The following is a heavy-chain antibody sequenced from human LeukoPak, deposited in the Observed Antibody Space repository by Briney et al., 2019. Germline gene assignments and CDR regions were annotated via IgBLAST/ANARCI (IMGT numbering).Heavy chain of an antibody. CDR1: GFTFSDYA. J-gene: IGHJ3*01. CDR3: ARDRSGYANDAFDF. V-gene: IGHV3-30-3*01. D-gene: IGHD3-3*01. Sequence: QPGRSLRLSCAASGFTFSDYAMHWVRQAPGKGLEWVAVLSYGGTNKYYADSVKDRFTISRDNSKNTMFLQMNSLRAEDTAVYHCARDRSGYANDAFDFWGQGTMVTVSS. CDR2: LSYGGTNK.